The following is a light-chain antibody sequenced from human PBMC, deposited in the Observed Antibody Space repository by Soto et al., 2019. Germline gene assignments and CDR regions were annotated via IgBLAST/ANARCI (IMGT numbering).Light chain of an antibody. Sequence: EIVLTQSPGTLSLSPGERATLSCRASQSVSSSYLAWYQQKPGQAPRLLIYGASARATGIPDRFSSSGSGTDFTLTISRPEPEDFAVYYCQQYGSSPLFTFGPGTKVDIK. J-gene: IGKJ3*01. CDR1: QSVSSSY. CDR2: GAS. CDR3: QQYGSSPLFT. V-gene: IGKV3-20*01.